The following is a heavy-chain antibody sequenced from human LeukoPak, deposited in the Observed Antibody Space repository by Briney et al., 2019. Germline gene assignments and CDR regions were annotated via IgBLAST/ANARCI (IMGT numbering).Heavy chain of an antibody. D-gene: IGHD3-10*01. J-gene: IGHJ3*02. Sequence: GGSLRLSCAASGFTFSSYGMHWVRQAPGKGLEWVAFIRYDGSNKYYADSVKGRFTISRDNSKNTLYLQMNSLRAEDTAVYYCAKDLSPCFGAFVIWGQGTMVTVSS. V-gene: IGHV3-30*02. CDR2: IRYDGSNK. CDR3: AKDLSPCFGAFVI. CDR1: GFTFSSYG.